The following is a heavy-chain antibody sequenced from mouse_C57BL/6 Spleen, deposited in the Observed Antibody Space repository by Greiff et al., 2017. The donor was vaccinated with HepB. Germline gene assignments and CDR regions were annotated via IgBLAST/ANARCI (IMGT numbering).Heavy chain of an antibody. CDR3: ARDRGTTPYYFDY. J-gene: IGHJ2*01. CDR1: GFTFSSYA. Sequence: EVKLVESGGGLVKPGGSLKLSCAASGFTFSSYAMSWVRQTPEKRLEWVATISDGGSYTYYPDNVKGRFPISRDNAKNNLYLQMSHLKSEDTAMYYCARDRGTTPYYFDYWGQGTTLTVSS. V-gene: IGHV5-4*01. CDR2: ISDGGSYT. D-gene: IGHD1-1*01.